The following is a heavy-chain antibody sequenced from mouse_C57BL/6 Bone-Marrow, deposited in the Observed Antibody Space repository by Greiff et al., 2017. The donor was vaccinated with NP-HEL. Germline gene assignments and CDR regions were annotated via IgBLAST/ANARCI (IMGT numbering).Heavy chain of an antibody. V-gene: IGHV1-7*01. CDR3: ARESSPRYFDV. J-gene: IGHJ1*03. CDR2: INPSSGYT. D-gene: IGHD1-1*01. CDR1: GYTFTSYW. Sequence: QVQLQQSGAELAKPGASVKLSCKASGYTFTSYWMHWVKQRPGQGLEWIGYINPSSGYTKYNQKFKDKATLTADKSSSTAYMQLSSLPYEDSAVYYCARESSPRYFDVWGTGTTVTVSS.